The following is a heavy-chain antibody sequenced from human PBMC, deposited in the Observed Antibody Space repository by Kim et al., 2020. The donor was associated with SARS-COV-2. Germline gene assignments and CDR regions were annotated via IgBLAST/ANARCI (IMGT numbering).Heavy chain of an antibody. D-gene: IGHD1-26*01. J-gene: IGHJ4*02. V-gene: IGHV3-7*01. CDR2: IKQDGSEK. CDR3: ARGGGSYPDHNTPLDY. CDR1: GFTFSSYW. Sequence: GGSLRLSCAASGFTFSSYWMSWVRQAPGKGLEWVANIKQDGSEKYYVDSVKGRFTISRDNAKNSLYLQMNSLRAEDTAVYYCARGGGSYPDHNTPLDYWGQGTLVTVSS.